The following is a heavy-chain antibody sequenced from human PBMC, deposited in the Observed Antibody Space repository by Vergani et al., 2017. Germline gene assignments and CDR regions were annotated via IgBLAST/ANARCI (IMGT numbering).Heavy chain of an antibody. CDR2: ISGSGGST. D-gene: IGHD3-10*02. CDR3: AKGMFGDLFYYYGMDV. J-gene: IGHJ6*02. V-gene: IGHV3-23*01. CDR1: GFTFSSYA. Sequence: EVQLLESGGGLVQPGGSLRLSCAASGFTFSSYAMSWVRQAPGKGLEWVSAISGSGGSTNYADPVKGRFTISRDNSKNTLYLQMNSLRAEDTAVYYCAKGMFGDLFYYYGMDVWGQGTTVTVSS.